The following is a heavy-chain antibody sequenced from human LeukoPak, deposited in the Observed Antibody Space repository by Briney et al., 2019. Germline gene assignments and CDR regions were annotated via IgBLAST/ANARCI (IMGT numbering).Heavy chain of an antibody. CDR3: AKELHGSGNYAFDY. CDR2: LSVNGGTT. D-gene: IGHD3-10*01. V-gene: IGHV3-23*01. J-gene: IGHJ4*02. Sequence: GGSLRLSCAASGFTFSSCALSWVRQAPGKGLEGVSILSVNGGTTYYEDSVKGRFTISRDNSKNTLYLQMNSLRAEDTAVYFCAKELHGSGNYAFDYWGQGTLVTVSS. CDR1: GFTFSSCA.